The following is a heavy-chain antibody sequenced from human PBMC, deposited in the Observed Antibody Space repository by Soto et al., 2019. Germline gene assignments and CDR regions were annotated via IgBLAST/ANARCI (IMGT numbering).Heavy chain of an antibody. D-gene: IGHD2-8*01. Sequence: GGSLRLSCAASGFTFSNAWMSWVRQAPGKGLEWVGRIKSKTDGGTTDYAAPVKGRFTISSDDSKNTLYLQMNSLKTEDTAVYYCTTDRGCTNGVCYYYYYYGMDVWGQGTTVTVS. CDR3: TTDRGCTNGVCYYYYYYGMDV. CDR1: GFTFSNAW. J-gene: IGHJ6*02. V-gene: IGHV3-15*01. CDR2: IKSKTDGGTT.